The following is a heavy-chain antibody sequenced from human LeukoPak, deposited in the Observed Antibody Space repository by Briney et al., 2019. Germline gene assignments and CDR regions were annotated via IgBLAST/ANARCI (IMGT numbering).Heavy chain of an antibody. CDR2: IYYSGST. Sequence: SETLSLTCTVSGGSISSYYWSWIRQPPGKGLEWIGYIYYSGSTNYNPSLKSRVTISVDTSKNQFSLKPSSVTAADTAVYYCACGYSYGTFDYWGQGTLVTVSS. CDR1: GGSISSYY. J-gene: IGHJ4*02. V-gene: IGHV4-59*01. CDR3: ACGYSYGTFDY. D-gene: IGHD5-18*01.